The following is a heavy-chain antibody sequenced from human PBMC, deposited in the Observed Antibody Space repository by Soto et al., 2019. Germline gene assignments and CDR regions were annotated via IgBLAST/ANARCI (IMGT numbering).Heavy chain of an antibody. V-gene: IGHV1-8*01. J-gene: IGHJ5*02. CDR2: MNPGSGDT. D-gene: IGHD3-16*01. CDR1: GYSFTNND. Sequence: ASVKVSCKASGYSFTNNDVTWVRQATGQGLEWMGWMNPGSGDTGYAQKFQGRVTMTRDISIATAYMELSSLRSDDTAIYYCARMATFGSLNWFDPWGQGTLVTVYS. CDR3: ARMATFGSLNWFDP.